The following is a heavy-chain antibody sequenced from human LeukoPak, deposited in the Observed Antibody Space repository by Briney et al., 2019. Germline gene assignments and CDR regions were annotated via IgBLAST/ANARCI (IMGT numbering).Heavy chain of an antibody. CDR1: GYFISSGYY. CDR2: IYHSGST. CDR3: ARVGYSGYDYRGYFDY. V-gene: IGHV4-38-2*02. Sequence: SETLSLTCTVSGYFISSGYYWGWIRQPPGQGLEWIGIIYHSGSTYYNPSLKSRLTISIDTSNNQFSLKLSSVTAADTAVYYCARVGYSGYDYRGYFDYWGQGTLVTVSS. J-gene: IGHJ4*02. D-gene: IGHD5-12*01.